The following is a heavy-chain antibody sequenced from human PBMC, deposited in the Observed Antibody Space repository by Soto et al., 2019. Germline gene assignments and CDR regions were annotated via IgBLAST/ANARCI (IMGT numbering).Heavy chain of an antibody. CDR3: TTACGTTCYWSYYGMDV. CDR1: GFIFNNAW. Sequence: EVQLVESGGGLVKPGGSLRLSCEASGFIFNNAWMNWVRQSPGKGLEWVGHIKSKGDGGTTDYAAPVKGRLIIARDDSKKTLYLQMDSLKNEDTAVYYCTTACGTTCYWSYYGMDVWGQGTTVTVSS. CDR2: IKSKGDGGTT. V-gene: IGHV3-15*01. J-gene: IGHJ6*02. D-gene: IGHD2-2*01.